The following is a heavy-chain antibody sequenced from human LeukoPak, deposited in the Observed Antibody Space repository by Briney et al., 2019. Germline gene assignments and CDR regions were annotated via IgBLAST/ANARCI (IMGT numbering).Heavy chain of an antibody. CDR3: ARDIQLYHLGAFDI. Sequence: SETLSLTCTVSGGSISSSSYYWGWIRQPPGKGLEWIGSIYYSGSTYYNPSLKSRVTISVDTSKNQFSLELSSVTAADTAVYYCARDIQLYHLGAFDIWGQGTMVTVSS. CDR1: GGSISSSSYY. D-gene: IGHD1-1*01. V-gene: IGHV4-39*07. CDR2: IYYSGST. J-gene: IGHJ3*02.